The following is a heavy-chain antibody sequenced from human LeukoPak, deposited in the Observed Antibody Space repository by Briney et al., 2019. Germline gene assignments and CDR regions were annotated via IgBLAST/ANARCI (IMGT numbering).Heavy chain of an antibody. Sequence: PGGSLRLSCAASGFTFSSYGMTWVRQAPGKGLEWVSAISGSGGSTYYADSVKGRFTISRDNSKNTLYLQMNSLRAEDTAVYYCAKDGSFSSSWYYFDYWGQGTLVTVSS. CDR1: GFTFSSYG. J-gene: IGHJ4*02. V-gene: IGHV3-23*01. CDR3: AKDGSFSSSWYYFDY. CDR2: ISGSGGST. D-gene: IGHD6-13*01.